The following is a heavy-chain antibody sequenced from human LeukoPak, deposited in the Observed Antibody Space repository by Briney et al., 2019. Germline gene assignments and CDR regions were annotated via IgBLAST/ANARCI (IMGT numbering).Heavy chain of an antibody. D-gene: IGHD3-10*01. J-gene: IGHJ3*02. CDR1: GFTFSNYW. Sequence: TGGSLRLSCAASGFTFSNYWMSWVRQAPGKGLEWVANIKQDGSEKYYVDSVKGRFTISRDNAKNSLYLQMNSLRAEDTAVYYCARDSRFVDAFDIWGQGTMVTVSS. V-gene: IGHV3-7*01. CDR3: ARDSRFVDAFDI. CDR2: IKQDGSEK.